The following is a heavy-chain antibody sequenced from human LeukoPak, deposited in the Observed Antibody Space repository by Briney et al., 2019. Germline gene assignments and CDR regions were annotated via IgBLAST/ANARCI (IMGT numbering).Heavy chain of an antibody. CDR1: GFIFGDYA. CDR3: SRERAGVFQY. J-gene: IGHJ4*02. V-gene: IGHV3-49*04. CDR2: IRGRVYGSTT. Sequence: GRSLRLSCTTSGFIFGDYAMSWVRQAPGKGLEWVSLIRGRVYGSTTEYAASVKGRFAMSRDDSKSIAYLQMNSLKSEDTAMYYCSRERAGVFQYWGQGILVTVSS.